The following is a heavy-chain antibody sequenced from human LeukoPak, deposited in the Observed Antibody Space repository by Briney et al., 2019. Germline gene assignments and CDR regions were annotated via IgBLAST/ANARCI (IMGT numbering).Heavy chain of an antibody. CDR1: GGTFSSYA. D-gene: IGHD3-22*01. V-gene: IGHV1-69*01. J-gene: IGHJ3*02. Sequence: GASVKVSGKASGGTFSSYAISWVRQAPGQGLEWMGGIIPIFGTANYAQKFQGRVTITADESTSTAYMELSSLRSEDTAVYYCARILPPYYYDKDAFDIWGQGTMVTVSS. CDR2: IIPIFGTA. CDR3: ARILPPYYYDKDAFDI.